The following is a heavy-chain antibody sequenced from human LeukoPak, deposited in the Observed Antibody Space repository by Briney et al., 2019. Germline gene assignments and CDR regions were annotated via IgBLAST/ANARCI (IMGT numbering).Heavy chain of an antibody. CDR3: ARWTLGFDY. D-gene: IGHD3/OR15-3a*01. CDR1: GYSISSGYY. V-gene: IGHV4-38-2*02. CDR2: IYYSGST. J-gene: IGHJ4*02. Sequence: KPSETLSLTCTVSGYSISSGYYWGWIRQPPGKGLEWIGYIYYSGSTNYNPSLKSRVTISVDTSKNQFSLKLSSVTAADTAVYYCARWTLGFDYWGQGTLVTVSS.